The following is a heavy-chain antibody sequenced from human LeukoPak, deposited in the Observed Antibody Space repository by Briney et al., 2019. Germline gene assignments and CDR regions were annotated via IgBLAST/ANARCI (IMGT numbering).Heavy chain of an antibody. Sequence: GGSLRLSCAASGFTFSSYGMHWVRQAPGKGLEWVAVISYDGSNKYYADSVKGRFTISRDNSKNTLYLQMNSLRAEDTAVYYCANSPLYYYDSSGYYGKNYFDYWGQGTLVTVSS. CDR1: GFTFSSYG. J-gene: IGHJ4*02. D-gene: IGHD3-22*01. CDR2: ISYDGSNK. V-gene: IGHV3-30*18. CDR3: ANSPLYYYDSSGYYGKNYFDY.